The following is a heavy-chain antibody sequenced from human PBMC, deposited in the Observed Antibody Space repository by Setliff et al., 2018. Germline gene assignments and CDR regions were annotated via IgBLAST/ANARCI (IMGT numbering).Heavy chain of an antibody. Sequence: ASVKVSCKASGYTFTGYYLHWVRQAPGQGLEWMGIIDPSADYTNYAQKFQGRVTMTKDTSTTTVYMELSSLRSEDTAVYYCARAPLESGYYYGQGHYLDNWGQGTRVTVSS. D-gene: IGHD5-18*01. J-gene: IGHJ4*02. CDR3: ARAPLESGYYYGQGHYLDN. CDR1: GYTFTGYY. CDR2: IDPSADYT. V-gene: IGHV1-46*01.